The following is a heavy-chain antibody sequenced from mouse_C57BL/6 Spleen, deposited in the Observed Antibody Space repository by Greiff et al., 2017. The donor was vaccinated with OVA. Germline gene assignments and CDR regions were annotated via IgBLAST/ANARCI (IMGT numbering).Heavy chain of an antibody. CDR3: ARSHYAMDY. Sequence: QVQLQQPGAELVKPGASVKLSCKASGYTFTSYWMQWVKQRPGQGLEWIGEIDPSDSYTNYNQKFKGKATLTVDTSSSTAYMPLSSLTSEDSAVYYCARSHYAMDYWGQGTSVTVSS. CDR1: GYTFTSYW. V-gene: IGHV1-50*01. J-gene: IGHJ4*01. CDR2: IDPSDSYT.